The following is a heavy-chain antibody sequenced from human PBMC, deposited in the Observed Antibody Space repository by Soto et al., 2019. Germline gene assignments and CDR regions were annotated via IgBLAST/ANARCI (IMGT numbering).Heavy chain of an antibody. V-gene: IGHV4-61*01. J-gene: IGHJ6*01. CDR1: GGSVSGGSYY. D-gene: IGHD4-17*01. Sequence: SSETLSLTCTVSGGSVSGGSYYWNWIRQPPGKGLEWIGYIYFSGRTNYNPSLKSRVTISIDTSKNQFSLKLTSATAADTAVYYCASTSTVRSIYYYYGMDVWGQGTTVTVSS. CDR3: ASTSTVRSIYYYYGMDV. CDR2: IYFSGRT.